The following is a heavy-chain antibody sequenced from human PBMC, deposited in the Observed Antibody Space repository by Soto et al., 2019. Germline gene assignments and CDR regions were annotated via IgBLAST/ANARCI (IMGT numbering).Heavy chain of an antibody. J-gene: IGHJ6*04. D-gene: IGHD5-12*01. Sequence: GGSLSLSCAASGLTFSNFGMHWVRQAPGKGLEWVAVIWYDGSNKYYADSVKGRFSISRDNSKNTLYLQMNSLRAEDTAVYYCLYSGYDRQAGVWGKGTTVTVSS. CDR3: LYSGYDRQAGV. CDR2: IWYDGSNK. CDR1: GLTFSNFG. V-gene: IGHV3-33*01.